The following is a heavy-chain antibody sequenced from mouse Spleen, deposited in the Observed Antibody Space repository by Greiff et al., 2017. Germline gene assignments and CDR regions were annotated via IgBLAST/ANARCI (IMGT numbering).Heavy chain of an antibody. CDR3: ARCKDAMDY. J-gene: IGHJ4*01. V-gene: IGHV1S41*01. CDR2: IAPGSGST. D-gene: IGHD1-3*01. CDR1: GYTFTSYW. Sequence: DLVKPGASVKLSCKASGYTFTSYWINWIKQRPGQGLEWIGRIAPGSGSTYYNEMFKGKATLTVDTSSSTAYIQLSSLSSEDSAVYFCARCKDAMDYWGQGTSVTVSS.